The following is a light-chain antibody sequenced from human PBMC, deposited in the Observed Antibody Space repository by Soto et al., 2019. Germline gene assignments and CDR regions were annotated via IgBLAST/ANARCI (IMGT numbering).Light chain of an antibody. CDR3: SSHSSSSTLVV. V-gene: IGLV2-14*03. CDR2: DVN. CDR1: SSDVGGYNY. Sequence: QSVLTQPASMSGTPGQSITISCTGTSSDVGGYNYVSWYRQHPGKAPKLMIYDVNNRPSGVSNRFSGSKSGNTASLTISGLQAEDEADYNCSSHSSSSTLVVFGGGTKLTVL. J-gene: IGLJ2*01.